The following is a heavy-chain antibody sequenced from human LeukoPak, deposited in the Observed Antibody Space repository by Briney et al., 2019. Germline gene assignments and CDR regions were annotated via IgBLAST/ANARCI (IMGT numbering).Heavy chain of an antibody. J-gene: IGHJ4*01. CDR3: ARDNDKVVDH. CDR1: GYTFSNYG. CDR2: ITTYNGNR. Sequence: ASVKVSCKTSGYTFSNYGISWVRQAPGQGLEWMGWITTYNGNRLYAQRFQGRITLTTDTSTSTSYMELRSLEYDDTAIYYCARDNDKVVDHWGQGTLVTVSS. D-gene: IGHD1-1*01. V-gene: IGHV1-18*01.